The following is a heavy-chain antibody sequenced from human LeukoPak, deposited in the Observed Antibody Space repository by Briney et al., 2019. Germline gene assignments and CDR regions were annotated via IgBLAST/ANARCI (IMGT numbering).Heavy chain of an antibody. Sequence: KPSETLSLTCAVSVYYISSGYYWGWIRQPPGKGLECIGNINHTGSTYYNPSLRSRVTISVDTSKNQFSLTLSSLSAADTAVYYCARHYWTPGAFDVWGQGTMVTVSS. CDR3: ARHYWTPGAFDV. D-gene: IGHD1-1*01. CDR1: VYYISSGYY. CDR2: INHTGST. J-gene: IGHJ3*01. V-gene: IGHV4-38-2*01.